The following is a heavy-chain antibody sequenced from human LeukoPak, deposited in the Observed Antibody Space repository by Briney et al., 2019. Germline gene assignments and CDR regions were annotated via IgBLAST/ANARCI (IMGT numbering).Heavy chain of an antibody. J-gene: IGHJ6*03. CDR2: INPNSGGT. Sequence: ASVKVSCKASEYTFTAYYMYWVRQAPGQGLEWMGWINPNSGGTNFAQKFQGRVTMTRDTSISTAYMEVSRLTSDDTAVYYCARNTNDYSNYDFYFYMDVWGKGTAVTVSS. CDR3: ARNTNDYSNYDFYFYMDV. V-gene: IGHV1-2*02. CDR1: EYTFTAYY. D-gene: IGHD4-11*01.